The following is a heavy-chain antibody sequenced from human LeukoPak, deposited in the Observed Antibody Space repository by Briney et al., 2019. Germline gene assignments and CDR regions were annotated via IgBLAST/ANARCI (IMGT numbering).Heavy chain of an antibody. CDR2: INWNGGNT. V-gene: IGHV3-20*04. CDR1: GFTVSSNY. J-gene: IGHJ6*03. CDR3: ARGDFYYYMDV. Sequence: PGGSLRLSCAASGFTVSSNYMSWVRQGPGKGLEWVSGINWNGGNTNYADSVKGRFTISRDNAKNSLYLQMNSLRAEDTALYYCARGDFYYYMDVWGKGTTVTVSS.